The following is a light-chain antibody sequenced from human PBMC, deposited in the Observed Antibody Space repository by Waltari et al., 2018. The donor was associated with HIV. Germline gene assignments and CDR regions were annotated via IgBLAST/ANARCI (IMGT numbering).Light chain of an antibody. CDR1: QSVSSY. CDR2: GAS. V-gene: IGKV3-20*01. CDR3: QRYGSSLLT. J-gene: IGKJ4*01. Sequence: EIVLTQSPGTLYLSPGERATLSCRASQSVSSYLAWYQQKPGQAPRLLIYGASTRATGIPDRFSGGGSGTDFTLTISRLEPEDLAVYYCQRYGSSLLTFGGGTKVEI.